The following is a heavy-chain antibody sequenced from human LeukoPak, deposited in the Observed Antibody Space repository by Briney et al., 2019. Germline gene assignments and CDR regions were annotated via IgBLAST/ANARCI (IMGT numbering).Heavy chain of an antibody. Sequence: PSETLSLTCTVSGGSISSSRDYWAWIRQPPGKGLEWIANIYYSGSTNYNPSLKSRVTISVDTSKNQFSLKLSSVTAADTAVYYCAREAYYYDSSGYYYYYMDVWGKGTTVTVSS. J-gene: IGHJ6*03. V-gene: IGHV4-61*01. D-gene: IGHD3-22*01. CDR2: IYYSGST. CDR1: GGSISSSRDY. CDR3: AREAYYYDSSGYYYYYMDV.